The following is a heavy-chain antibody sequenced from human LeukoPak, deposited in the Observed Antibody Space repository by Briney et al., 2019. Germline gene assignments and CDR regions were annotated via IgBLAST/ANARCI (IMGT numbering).Heavy chain of an antibody. CDR1: GGSISSSDYY. J-gene: IGHJ5*02. CDR3: ARGRLRIAAAGTRGWFDP. D-gene: IGHD6-13*01. V-gene: IGHV4-39*07. Sequence: SETLSLTCTVSGGSISSSDYYWGWIRQPPGKGLEWIGSIYFSGGTNYNPSLKSRVTISVDTSKNQFSLKLSSVTAADTAVYYCARGRLRIAAAGTRGWFDPWGQGTLVTVSS. CDR2: IYFSGGT.